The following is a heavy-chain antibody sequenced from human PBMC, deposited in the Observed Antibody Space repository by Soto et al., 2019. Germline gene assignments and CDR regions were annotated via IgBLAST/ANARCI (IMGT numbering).Heavy chain of an antibody. Sequence: QPGGSLRLSCSASGFTFSSYAMHWVRQAPGKGLEYVSAISSNGGSTYYADSVKGRFTISRDNSKNTLYLQMSSLRAEDTAVYYCVKRYSGSYYLFDYWGQGTLVTVSS. J-gene: IGHJ4*02. CDR1: GFTFSSYA. CDR3: VKRYSGSYYLFDY. V-gene: IGHV3-64D*08. CDR2: ISSNGGST. D-gene: IGHD1-26*01.